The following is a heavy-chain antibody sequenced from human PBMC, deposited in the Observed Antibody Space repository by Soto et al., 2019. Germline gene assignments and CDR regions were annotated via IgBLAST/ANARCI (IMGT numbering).Heavy chain of an antibody. J-gene: IGHJ4*02. V-gene: IGHV4-59*01. CDR1: GDSINTYY. CDR3: ATVQVATMYFDY. CDR2: IYRSGTT. Sequence: PPETLSLTCTVSGDSINTYYWSWIRQPPGKGLEWIGHIYRSGTTRYNPSVESRVTISVDTSKNQFSLELSSVTAADTAVYYCATVQVATMYFDYWGQGILVTVSS. D-gene: IGHD5-12*01.